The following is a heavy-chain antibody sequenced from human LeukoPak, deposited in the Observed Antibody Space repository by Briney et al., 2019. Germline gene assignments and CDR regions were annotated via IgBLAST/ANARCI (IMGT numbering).Heavy chain of an antibody. V-gene: IGHV1-69*05. D-gene: IGHD2-2*02. CDR1: GGTFSSYA. Sequence: SVKVSCKASGGTFSSYAISWVRQAPGQGLEWMGGVIPIFGTANYAQKFQGRVTITTDESTSTAYMELRSLRSDDTAVYYCARVYCSSTSCYKGDYWFDPWGQGTLVTVSS. CDR3: ARVYCSSTSCYKGDYWFDP. CDR2: VIPIFGTA. J-gene: IGHJ5*02.